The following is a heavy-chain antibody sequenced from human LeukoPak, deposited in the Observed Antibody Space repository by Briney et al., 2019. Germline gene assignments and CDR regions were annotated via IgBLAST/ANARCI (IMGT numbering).Heavy chain of an antibody. Sequence: SETLSLTCTVSGGSISSGNQYWGWIRQPPGKGLEWIGSMYHSGSTYYNPSLKSQFTISVDTSKNQFSLKLISVTTADTAVYYCARLVITATARGYFDYWGHGTLVTVSS. J-gene: IGHJ4*01. D-gene: IGHD1-7*01. CDR1: GGSISSGNQY. V-gene: IGHV4-39*01. CDR2: MYHSGST. CDR3: ARLVITATARGYFDY.